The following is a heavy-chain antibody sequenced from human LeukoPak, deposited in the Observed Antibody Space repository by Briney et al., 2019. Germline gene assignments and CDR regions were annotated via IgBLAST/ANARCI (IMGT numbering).Heavy chain of an antibody. D-gene: IGHD3-10*01. J-gene: IGHJ4*02. Sequence: GSLRLSCAASGFTFSSYSMTWVRQTPGKGLEWVSGISDSGDSTYYADSVKGWFTISRDNSRNTLYLEMNSLRAEDTAVYYCTKWSGFGNDWGQGTLVSVSS. CDR3: TKWSGFGND. CDR2: ISDSGDST. V-gene: IGHV3-23*01. CDR1: GFTFSSYS.